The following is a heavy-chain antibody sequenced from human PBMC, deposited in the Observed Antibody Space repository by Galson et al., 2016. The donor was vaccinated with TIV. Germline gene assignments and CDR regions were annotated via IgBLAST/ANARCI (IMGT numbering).Heavy chain of an antibody. Sequence: LSLTCTVSGGSIGNGDYYWTWTRQHPGKGLEWIGYIFHSGNTYYNPSLKSRVTMSVDPSQNHFSLKLSSVTAADTAVYYCAAGGFCTNTDCYYGGLDLWGQGTLVTVSS. J-gene: IGHJ4*02. V-gene: IGHV4-31*03. CDR2: IFHSGNT. CDR1: GGSIGNGDYY. D-gene: IGHD2-21*02. CDR3: AAGGFCTNTDCYYGGLDL.